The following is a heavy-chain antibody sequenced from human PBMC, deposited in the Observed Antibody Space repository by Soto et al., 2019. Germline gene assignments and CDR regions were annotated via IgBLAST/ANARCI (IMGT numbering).Heavy chain of an antibody. D-gene: IGHD3-10*01. CDR3: ARGGRMGNWYFDL. J-gene: IGHJ2*01. CDR1: GGTFNNLA. V-gene: IGHV1-69*01. Sequence: QVQLVQSGAEVKKPVSSVKLSCNAAGGTFNNLAVSWVRQAPGQGLEWMGEIIPMFGSTNYAQRFQGRVTITADESRSIAYMYLSSLRSDDTAIYYCARGGRMGNWYFDLWGRGTLVTVSS. CDR2: IIPMFGST.